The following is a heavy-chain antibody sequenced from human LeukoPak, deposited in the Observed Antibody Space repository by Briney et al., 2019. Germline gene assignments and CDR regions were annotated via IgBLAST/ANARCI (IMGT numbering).Heavy chain of an antibody. D-gene: IGHD3-22*01. CDR3: ARHADYYESTSYFWDY. CDR1: GGSISPYY. Sequence: SETLSLTCTVSGGSISPYYWGWIRQPPGQGLEWIGSIYRSGSTYYNSSLKSRVTISVDTSKNQFSLKLSSVTAADTAVYYCARHADYYESTSYFWDYWGQGTLVTVSS. J-gene: IGHJ4*02. CDR2: IYRSGST. V-gene: IGHV4-38-2*02.